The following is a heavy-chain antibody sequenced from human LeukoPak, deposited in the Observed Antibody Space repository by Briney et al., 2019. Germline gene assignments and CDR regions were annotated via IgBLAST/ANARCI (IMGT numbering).Heavy chain of an antibody. D-gene: IGHD6-13*01. V-gene: IGHV4-39*01. Sequence: SETLSLTCNVSGRSVSSSRYYWGWVRQPPGKGLEWIGSISYSGDTYYNPSLKSRVTMSADTSKKQFSLKVRSVTAAETGVYYCARHGSASHSSSWVGFHFDFWSQGTLVTVSS. J-gene: IGHJ4*02. CDR2: ISYSGDT. CDR3: ARHGSASHSSSWVGFHFDF. CDR1: GRSVSSSRYY.